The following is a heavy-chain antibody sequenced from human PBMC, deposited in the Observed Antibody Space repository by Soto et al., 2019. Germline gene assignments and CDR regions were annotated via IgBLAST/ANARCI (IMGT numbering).Heavy chain of an antibody. D-gene: IGHD1-26*01. J-gene: IGHJ5*02. CDR2: INPGDSDT. V-gene: IGHV5-51*01. CDR1: GYIFTSYW. CDR3: ARNGRGRGNWFDP. Sequence: EVQLVQSVAEVKKPGDSLQISCKVSGYIFTSYWIGWVRQMPGKGPEWMGIINPGDSDTIYNPSFRGQVTLSVDKSISTAYLQWGSRKASDTAIYYCARNGRGRGNWFDPWGRGTLVTVSS.